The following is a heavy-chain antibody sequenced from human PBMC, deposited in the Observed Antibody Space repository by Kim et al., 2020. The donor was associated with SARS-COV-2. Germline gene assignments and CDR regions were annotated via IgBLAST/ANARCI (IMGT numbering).Heavy chain of an antibody. CDR1: GFTFSSYA. CDR3: ARGYGDYRRFDP. Sequence: GGSLRLSCAASGFTFSSYAMHWVRQAPGKGLEWVAVISYDGSNKYYADSVKGRFTISRDNSKNTLYLQMNSLRAEDTAVYYCARGYGDYRRFDPWGQGTLVTVSS. D-gene: IGHD4-17*01. V-gene: IGHV3-30-3*01. J-gene: IGHJ5*02. CDR2: ISYDGSNK.